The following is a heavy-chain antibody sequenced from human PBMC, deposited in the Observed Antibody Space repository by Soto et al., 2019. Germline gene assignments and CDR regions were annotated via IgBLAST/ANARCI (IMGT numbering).Heavy chain of an antibody. Sequence: SETLSLTFTVSGGSISSGGYYWSWIRQHPGKGLEWIGYIYYSGSTYYNPSLKSRVTISVDTSKNQFSLKLSSVTAADTAVYYCARGYSYGSWFDPWGQGTLVTVSS. J-gene: IGHJ5*02. V-gene: IGHV4-31*03. CDR2: IYYSGST. D-gene: IGHD5-18*01. CDR3: ARGYSYGSWFDP. CDR1: GGSISSGGYY.